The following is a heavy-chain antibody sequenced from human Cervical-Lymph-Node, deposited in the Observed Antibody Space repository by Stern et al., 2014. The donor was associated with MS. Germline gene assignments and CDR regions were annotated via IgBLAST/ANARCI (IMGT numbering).Heavy chain of an antibody. Sequence: QVQPQESGPGLVKPSQTLSLTCTVSGGSISSGSYYWSWIRQPAGKGLEWIGRIYTSGSTNYNPSLKSRVPIAVDTSKTQFPLKLSSVTAADTAVYYCARISGSYGDYWGQGTLVTVSS. V-gene: IGHV4-61*02. D-gene: IGHD1-26*01. CDR2: IYTSGST. J-gene: IGHJ4*02. CDR1: GGSISSGSYY. CDR3: ARISGSYGDY.